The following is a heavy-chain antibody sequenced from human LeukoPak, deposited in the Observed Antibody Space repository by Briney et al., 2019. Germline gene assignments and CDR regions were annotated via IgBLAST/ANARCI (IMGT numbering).Heavy chain of an antibody. Sequence: GGSLRLSCAASGFTFSSYAMSWVRQAPGKGLEWVSAISGSGGSTYYADSVKGRFTISRDNSKNTLYLQMNSLRAEDTAVYYCANRIAARSNAFDIWGQGTMVTVSS. CDR1: GFTFSSYA. J-gene: IGHJ3*02. V-gene: IGHV3-23*01. CDR3: ANRIAARSNAFDI. D-gene: IGHD6-6*01. CDR2: ISGSGGST.